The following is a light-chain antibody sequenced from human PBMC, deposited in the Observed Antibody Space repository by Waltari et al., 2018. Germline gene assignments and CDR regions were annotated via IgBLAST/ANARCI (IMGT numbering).Light chain of an antibody. V-gene: IGLV4-69*01. CDR2: VNSDGSH. Sequence: LVLTQSPSASASLGASVKLTCTLSRWYSSNVIAWLPQQPGKGPRYLMKVNSDGSHRKGDDIPDRFSASKSGTECQLTISSLQSEDEADYFCQTGGHGTWVFGGGTKLTVL. CDR3: QTGGHGTWV. J-gene: IGLJ3*02. CDR1: RWYSSNV.